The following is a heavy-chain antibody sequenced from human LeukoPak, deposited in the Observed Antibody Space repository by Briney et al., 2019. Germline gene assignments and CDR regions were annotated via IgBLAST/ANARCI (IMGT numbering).Heavy chain of an antibody. D-gene: IGHD2-2*01. Sequence: PGGSLRLSCADSGFIFSNYALHWVRQAPGKGLEWVAVISYDGSNKYYADSVKGRFTISRDNSKNTLYVQMNSLRAEDTAVYYCARDLVVVPAAMLDSWGQGTLVTVSS. J-gene: IGHJ5*01. V-gene: IGHV3-30-3*01. CDR1: GFIFSNYA. CDR2: ISYDGSNK. CDR3: ARDLVVVPAAMLDS.